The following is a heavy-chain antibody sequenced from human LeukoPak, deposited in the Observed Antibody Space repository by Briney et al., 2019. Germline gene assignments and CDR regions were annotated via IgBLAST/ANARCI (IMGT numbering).Heavy chain of an antibody. Sequence: GESLKISCKGSGYSFTSYWIGWVRQMPGKGLEWMGIIYPGDSDTRYSPSFQGQVTISADKSISTAYLQWSSLKASDTAMYYCARRGYYYDSSDYYAYFDYWGLGTLVTVSS. CDR3: ARRGYYYDSSDYYAYFDY. CDR2: IYPGDSDT. CDR1: GYSFTSYW. J-gene: IGHJ4*02. D-gene: IGHD3-22*01. V-gene: IGHV5-51*01.